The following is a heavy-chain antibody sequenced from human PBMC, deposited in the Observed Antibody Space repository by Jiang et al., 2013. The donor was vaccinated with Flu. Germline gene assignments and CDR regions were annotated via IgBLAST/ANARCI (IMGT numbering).Heavy chain of an antibody. CDR2: IYYNGAT. CDR3: AKSTTGTTGNFDY. Sequence: GSGLVKPSETLSLTCIVSGGSISTSNYYWGWIRQPPGKGLEWIATIYYNGATQYNPSLKSRVTISVDSSKNQFSLQLRSVTAADTAVYYCAKSTTGTTGNFDYWGQGTLVTVSS. CDR1: GGSISTSNYY. D-gene: IGHD1-7*01. J-gene: IGHJ4*02. V-gene: IGHV4-39*01.